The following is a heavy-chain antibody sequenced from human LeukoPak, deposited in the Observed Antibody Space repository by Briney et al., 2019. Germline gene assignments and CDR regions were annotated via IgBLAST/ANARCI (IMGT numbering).Heavy chain of an antibody. CDR3: TTEYWYASDN. CDR2: IIGKSSGGTT. CDR1: DLSLPDAW. V-gene: IGHV3-15*07. J-gene: IGHJ4*02. D-gene: IGHD2-8*02. Sequence: PGGSLRLSCAASDLSLPDAWMTWVRHVPGKGLEWVGRIIGKSSGGTTDYAASVKGRFTISKDESKNTLNLQMNNLKTEDTAIYHCTTEYWYASDNWGPGTLVIVSP.